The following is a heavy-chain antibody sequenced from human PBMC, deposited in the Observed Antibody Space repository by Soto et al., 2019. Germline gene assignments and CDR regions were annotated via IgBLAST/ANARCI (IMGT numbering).Heavy chain of an antibody. CDR2: INAGNGNT. CDR3: ARALVVDIVVVPAAIPWFDP. Sequence: ASVKVSCKASGYTFTSYAMHWVRQAPGQRLEWMGWINAGNGNTKYSQKFQGRVTITRDTSAGTAYMELSSLRSEDTAVYYCARALVVDIVVVPAAIPWFDPWGQGTLVTVSS. J-gene: IGHJ5*02. D-gene: IGHD2-2*02. V-gene: IGHV1-3*01. CDR1: GYTFTSYA.